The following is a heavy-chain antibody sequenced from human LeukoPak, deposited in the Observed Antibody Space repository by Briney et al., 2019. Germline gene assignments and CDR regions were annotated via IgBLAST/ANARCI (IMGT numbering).Heavy chain of an antibody. V-gene: IGHV4-39*01. CDR1: GGSISSTYYY. CDR3: ARRGDY. CDR2: IYYSGST. J-gene: IGHJ4*02. Sequence: SETLSLTXTVSGGSISSTYYYWGWIRQPPGKGLKWIGSIYYSGSTYYSPSLRSRVTISLDTSKNQFSLKLTSVTAADTAVHYCARRGDYWGQGTLVTVSS.